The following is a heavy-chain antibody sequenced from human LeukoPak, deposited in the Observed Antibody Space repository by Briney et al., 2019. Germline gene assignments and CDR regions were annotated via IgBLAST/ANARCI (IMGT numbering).Heavy chain of an antibody. D-gene: IGHD3-3*01. CDR1: GGSISSSNW. J-gene: IGHJ4*02. Sequence: SETLSLTCAVSGGSISSSNWWSWVRQPPGKGLEWIGEIYHSGSTNYNPSLKSRVTISVDKSKNQFSLKLSSVTAADTAVYYCARRFFWSGPSDYFDYWGQGTLVTVSS. CDR2: IYHSGST. V-gene: IGHV4-4*02. CDR3: ARRFFWSGPSDYFDY.